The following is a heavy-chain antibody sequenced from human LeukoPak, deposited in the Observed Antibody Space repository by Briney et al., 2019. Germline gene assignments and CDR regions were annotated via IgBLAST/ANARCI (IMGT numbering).Heavy chain of an antibody. D-gene: IGHD6-13*01. CDR3: ARDIQLETNWFDP. CDR1: GGSISSGDYY. V-gene: IGHV4-30-4*01. Sequence: SETLSLTCTVSGGSISSGDYYWSWIRQPPGKGLEWIGYIYYSGSTYYNPSLKSRVTISVDTSKNQFSLKLSSVTAADTAVYYCARDIQLETNWFDPWGQGTLVTVSS. J-gene: IGHJ5*02. CDR2: IYYSGST.